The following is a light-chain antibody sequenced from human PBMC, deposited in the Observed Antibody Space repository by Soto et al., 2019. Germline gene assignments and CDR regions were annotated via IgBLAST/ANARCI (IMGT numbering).Light chain of an antibody. J-gene: IGLJ1*01. V-gene: IGLV2-14*01. CDR3: AAWDDSRTGYV. CDR2: AVT. Sequence: QSALTQPASVSGSPGQSITISCTGTSSDIGGYNYVSWYQQDSGKAPKLIIYAVTDRPSGVSSRFSGSKSGTTASLAITGLQSEDEADYYCAAWDDSRTGYVFGTGTKVTVL. CDR1: SSDIGGYNY.